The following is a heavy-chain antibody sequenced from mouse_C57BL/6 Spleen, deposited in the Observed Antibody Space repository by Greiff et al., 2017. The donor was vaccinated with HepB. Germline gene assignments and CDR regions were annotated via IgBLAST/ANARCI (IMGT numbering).Heavy chain of an antibody. J-gene: IGHJ4*01. V-gene: IGHV1-7*01. CDR2: INPSSGYT. Sequence: QVQLQQSGAELAKPGASVKLSCKASGYTFTSYWMHWVQQRPGQGLEWIGYINPSSGYTKYNQKFKDKATLTADKSSSTAYMQLSSLTYEDSALYYCARGDYDEDYAMDYWGQGTSVTVSS. CDR1: GYTFTSYW. CDR3: ARGDYDEDYAMDY. D-gene: IGHD2-4*01.